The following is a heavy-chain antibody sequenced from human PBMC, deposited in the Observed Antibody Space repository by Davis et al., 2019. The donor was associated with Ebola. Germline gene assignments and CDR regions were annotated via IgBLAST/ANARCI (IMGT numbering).Heavy chain of an antibody. D-gene: IGHD2-2*01. CDR2: INAGNGKT. CDR3: ARDYIVVVPAANYYYYYYGMDV. Sequence: AASVKVSCKASGYTFTSYAMHWVRQAPGQRLEWMGWINAGNGKTKYSQKFQGRVTITRDTSARTAYMELSSLRSEDTAVYYCARDYIVVVPAANYYYYYYGMDVWGQGTTVTVSS. V-gene: IGHV1-3*01. J-gene: IGHJ6*02. CDR1: GYTFTSYA.